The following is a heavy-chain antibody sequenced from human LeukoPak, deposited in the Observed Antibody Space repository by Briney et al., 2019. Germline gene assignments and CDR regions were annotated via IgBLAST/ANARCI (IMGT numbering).Heavy chain of an antibody. J-gene: IGHJ4*02. CDR1: GFTFSSYA. CDR3: AKDLQHHSSGWPWCFDY. V-gene: IGHV3-23*01. Sequence: GGSLRLSCAASGFTFSSYAMSWVRQAPGKGLEWVSAISGSGSGGSTYYADSVKGRFTISRDNSKNTLYLQMNSLRAEDTAVYYCAKDLQHHSSGWPWCFDYWGQGTLVTVSS. D-gene: IGHD6-19*01. CDR2: ISGSGSGGST.